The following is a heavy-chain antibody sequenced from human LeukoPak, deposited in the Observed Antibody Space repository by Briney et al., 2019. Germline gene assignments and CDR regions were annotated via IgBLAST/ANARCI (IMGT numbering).Heavy chain of an antibody. V-gene: IGHV1-8*01. CDR3: ARDETIFGSQTSPTFDP. CDR2: MNPNSGNT. CDR1: GYTFTSYD. D-gene: IGHD3-3*01. Sequence: ASVKVSCKASGYTFTSYDINWVRQVTGQGLEWMGWMNPNSGNTGYAQKFQGRVTMTRNTSISTAYMELSSLRSEDTAVYYCARDETIFGSQTSPTFDPWGQGTLVTVSS. J-gene: IGHJ5*02.